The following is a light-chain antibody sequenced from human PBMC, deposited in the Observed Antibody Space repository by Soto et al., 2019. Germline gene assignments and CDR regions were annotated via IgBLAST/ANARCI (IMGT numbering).Light chain of an antibody. CDR1: TSDVGDSND. CDR3: CSYAGTYTLV. J-gene: IGLJ1*01. CDR2: DVT. V-gene: IGLV2-11*01. Sequence: QSALTQPRSVSGSPGQSVTISCSGTTSDVGDSNDVSWYQHHPGKAPKLIIFDVTKRPSGVPDRFSGSKSGNPASLTISELQAEDEADYYCCSYAGTYTLVFGSGTKVTVL.